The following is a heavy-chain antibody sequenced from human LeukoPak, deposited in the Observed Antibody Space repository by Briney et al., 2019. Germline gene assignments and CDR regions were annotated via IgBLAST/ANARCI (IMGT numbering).Heavy chain of an antibody. CDR1: GFTFSSYA. CDR2: ISGSGGST. CDR3: AKALYPNYDFWSGYWGYGMDV. Sequence: GGSLRLSCAASGFTFSSYAMSWVRQAPGKGLEWVSAISGSGGSTYYADSVKGRFTISRDNSKNTLYLQMNSLRAEDTAVYYCAKALYPNYDFWSGYWGYGMDVWGQGNTVTVSS. J-gene: IGHJ6*02. D-gene: IGHD3-3*01. V-gene: IGHV3-23*01.